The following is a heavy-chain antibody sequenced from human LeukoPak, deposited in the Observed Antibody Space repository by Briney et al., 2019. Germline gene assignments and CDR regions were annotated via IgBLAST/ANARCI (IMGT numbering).Heavy chain of an antibody. V-gene: IGHV4-31*03. CDR3: AICITMVRGVIGPDAFDI. CDR2: IYYSGST. CDR1: GGSISSGGYY. Sequence: SETLSLTCTVSGGSISSGGYYWSWIRQHPGKGLEWIGYIYYSGSTYYNPSLKSRVTISVDTSKNQFSLKLSSVTAADTAVYYCAICITMVRGVIGPDAFDIWGQGTMVTVSS. J-gene: IGHJ3*02. D-gene: IGHD3-10*01.